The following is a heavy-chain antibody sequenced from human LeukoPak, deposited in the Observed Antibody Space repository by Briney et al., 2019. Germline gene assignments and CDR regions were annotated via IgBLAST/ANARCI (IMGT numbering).Heavy chain of an antibody. CDR3: ARMKVIKGASLDY. CDR1: GFSFSKYA. V-gene: IGHV3-30-3*01. J-gene: IGHJ4*02. D-gene: IGHD2/OR15-2a*01. CDR2: ISFDETKK. Sequence: GGPLRLSCAASGFSFSKYAMHWVRQAPGKGLEWVAVISFDETKKYYADSVKGRFTISRDNSNNTLLLQMNSLKTEDTAVYFCARMKVIKGASLDYWGQGSLVTVSS.